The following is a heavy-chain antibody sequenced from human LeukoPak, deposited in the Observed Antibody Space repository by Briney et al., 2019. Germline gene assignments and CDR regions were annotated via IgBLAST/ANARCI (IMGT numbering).Heavy chain of an antibody. CDR3: AKDLALVIID. Sequence: PGGSLRLSCAASGFTFSSYGMHWVRQAPGKVLEWVAFIRYDGSNKYYADSVKGRLTISRDNSKNTLYLQMNSLRAEDTAVYYCAKDLALVIIDWGQGTLVTVSS. CDR1: GFTFSSYG. J-gene: IGHJ4*02. CDR2: IRYDGSNK. V-gene: IGHV3-30*02. D-gene: IGHD3-9*01.